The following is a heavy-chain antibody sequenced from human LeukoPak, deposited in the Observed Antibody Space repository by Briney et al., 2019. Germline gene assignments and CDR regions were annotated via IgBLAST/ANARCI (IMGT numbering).Heavy chain of an antibody. CDR2: MSPNSGNT. Sequence: GASVKVSCKASGYTFTSYDINWVRQATGQGLEWLGWMSPNSGNTGYAQKFQGRVTMTRDTSISTAYMELSSLRSEDTAIYYCTRNPPLTRDFDYWGQGTLVTVSS. V-gene: IGHV1-8*02. CDR3: TRNPPLTRDFDY. CDR1: GYTFTSYD. J-gene: IGHJ4*02. D-gene: IGHD7-27*01.